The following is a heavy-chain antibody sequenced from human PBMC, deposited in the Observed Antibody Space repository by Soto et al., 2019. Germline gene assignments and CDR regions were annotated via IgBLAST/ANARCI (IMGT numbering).Heavy chain of an antibody. J-gene: IGHJ4*02. CDR2: IFWNDEK. Sequence: QVTLKESGPVLVKPTETLTLTCTVSGFSLSKARMGVSWIRQPPGKALEWLAHIFWNDEKSYNTSLKSRLTTPRDNSKSQVVLTMTNVDPVDTGTYFCARALREELPIYYFDSWGQGTLVTVSS. CDR3: ARALREELPIYYFDS. D-gene: IGHD1-7*01. V-gene: IGHV2-26*01. CDR1: GFSLSKARMG.